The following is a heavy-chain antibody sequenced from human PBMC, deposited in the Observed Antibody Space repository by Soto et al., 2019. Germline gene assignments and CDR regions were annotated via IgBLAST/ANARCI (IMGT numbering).Heavy chain of an antibody. V-gene: IGHV4-34*01. CDR1: GGSFSGYY. J-gene: IGHJ5*02. Sequence: SETLSLTCAVYGGSFSGYYWSWIRQPPGKGLEWIGEINHSGSTNYNPSLKSRVTISVDTSKNQFSLKLSPVTAADTAVYYCARHLTTVTTIWFDPWGQGTLVTVSS. CDR3: ARHLTTVTTIWFDP. D-gene: IGHD4-17*01. CDR2: INHSGST.